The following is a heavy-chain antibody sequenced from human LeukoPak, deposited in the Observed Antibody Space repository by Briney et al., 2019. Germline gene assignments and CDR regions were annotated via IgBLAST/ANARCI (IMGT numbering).Heavy chain of an antibody. D-gene: IGHD5-24*01. CDR3: ARDAKDLRRDGYVV. V-gene: IGHV4-59*01. CDR1: GGSISSYY. J-gene: IGHJ6*02. CDR2: FYYSGST. Sequence: SETLSLTCTVSGGSISSYYWSWIRQPPGKGLEWIGYFYYSGSTNYNPSLKSRVTISVDTSKNQFSLKLSSVTAADTAVYYCARDAKDLRRDGYVVWGQGTTVTVSS.